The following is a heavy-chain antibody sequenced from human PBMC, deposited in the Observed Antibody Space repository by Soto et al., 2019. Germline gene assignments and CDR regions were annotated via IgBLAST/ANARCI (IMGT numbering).Heavy chain of an antibody. J-gene: IGHJ6*03. V-gene: IGHV5-51*07. CDR3: ARHAATISDAITVTSTPYYYYYMEV. CDR1: VESFSRYW. CDR2: SYPGDSDT. D-gene: IGHD5-12*01. Sequence: PSGYVKISCTLPVESFSRYWIASLQPRPDKALDCWGISYPGDSDTRYSPSFQGQVTISADKSISTAYLQWSSLKASDTAMYYCARHAATISDAITVTSTPYYYYYMEVWGKGTTVTVSS.